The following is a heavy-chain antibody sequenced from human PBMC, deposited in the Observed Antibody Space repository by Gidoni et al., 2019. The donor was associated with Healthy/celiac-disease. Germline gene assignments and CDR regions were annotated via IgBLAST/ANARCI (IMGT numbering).Heavy chain of an antibody. CDR3: ARAPPRYDSSGYYFDY. D-gene: IGHD3-22*01. Sequence: GLEWIGSIYYSGSTYYNPSLKSRVTISVDTSKNQFSLKLSSVTAADTAVYYCARAPPRYDSSGYYFDYWGQGTLVTVSS. V-gene: IGHV4-39*07. J-gene: IGHJ4*02. CDR2: IYYSGST.